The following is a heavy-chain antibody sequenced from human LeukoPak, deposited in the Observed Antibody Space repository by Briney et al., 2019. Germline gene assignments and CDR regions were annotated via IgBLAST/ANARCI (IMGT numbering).Heavy chain of an antibody. D-gene: IGHD6-13*01. CDR2: IYYSGST. Sequence: SETLSLTCTVSGGSISSGGYYWSWSRQHPGKGLEWIGYIYYSGSTYYNPSLKSRVTISVDTSKNQFSLKLSSVTAADTAVYYCARERGAAANNWFDPWGQGTLVTVSS. CDR3: ARERGAAANNWFDP. CDR1: GGSISSGGYY. V-gene: IGHV4-31*03. J-gene: IGHJ5*02.